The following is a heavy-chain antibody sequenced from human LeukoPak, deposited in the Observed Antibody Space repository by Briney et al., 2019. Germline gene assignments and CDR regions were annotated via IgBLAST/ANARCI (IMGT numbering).Heavy chain of an antibody. Sequence: SETLSLTCTVYGGSIGSTSYYWGWIRQPPGRGLEWLGRVFYSGSTYYNPPLKSRVTISVDTSTNQFPLILSSVTAADTAVYYCARHIIDSYGSLYYFDYWGQGTLVTVSS. J-gene: IGHJ4*02. CDR1: GGSIGSTSYY. D-gene: IGHD5-18*01. CDR2: VFYSGST. V-gene: IGHV4-39*01. CDR3: ARHIIDSYGSLYYFDY.